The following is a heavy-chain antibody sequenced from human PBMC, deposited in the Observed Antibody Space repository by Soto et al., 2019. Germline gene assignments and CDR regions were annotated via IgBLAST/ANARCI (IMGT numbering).Heavy chain of an antibody. Sequence: QVQLLESGPGLVKPSETLSLTCSVSLDSISNSYWTWIRQPAGQGLEWIGHIYSSGNANYNPSLKSRVTMSLDTSKNQFSLSLKSVTAPDTAIYYCAKGRGFYSDNYFDPWGQGTQVTVSS. CDR1: LDSISNSY. V-gene: IGHV4-4*07. D-gene: IGHD3-22*01. CDR3: AKGRGFYSDNYFDP. J-gene: IGHJ5*02. CDR2: IYSSGNA.